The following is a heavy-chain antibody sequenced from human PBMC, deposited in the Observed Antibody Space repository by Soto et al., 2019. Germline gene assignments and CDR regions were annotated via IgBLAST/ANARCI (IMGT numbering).Heavy chain of an antibody. V-gene: IGHV1-69*12. D-gene: IGHD6-13*01. CDR1: GGTFSSYA. J-gene: IGHJ6*02. CDR3: ARDPRYSSSAPPLVDV. Sequence: QVQLVQSGAEVKKPGSSVKVSCKASGGTFSSYAISWVRQAPGQGLEWMGGIIPIFGTANYAQKFQGRVTITADESTSTADMELSSLRSEDTAVYYCARDPRYSSSAPPLVDVWGQGTTVTVSS. CDR2: IIPIFGTA.